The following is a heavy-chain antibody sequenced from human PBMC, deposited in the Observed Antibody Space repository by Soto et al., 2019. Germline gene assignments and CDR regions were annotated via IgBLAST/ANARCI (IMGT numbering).Heavy chain of an antibody. CDR3: ARVSIYYDSTGALDY. J-gene: IGHJ4*02. V-gene: IGHV1-2*02. CDR1: GYTFTGYF. D-gene: IGHD3-22*01. CDR2: INPNSGDT. Sequence: ASVKVSCKASGYTFTGYFMHWVRQAPGQGLEWMGWINPNSGDTNYAQKFQGRVTMTRDTSINTASMDLSRLSSDDTAVYFCARVSIYYDSTGALDYWGQGTLVTVSS.